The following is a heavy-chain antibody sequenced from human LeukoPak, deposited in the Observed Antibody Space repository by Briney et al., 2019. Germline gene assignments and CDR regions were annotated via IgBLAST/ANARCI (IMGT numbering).Heavy chain of an antibody. D-gene: IGHD3-22*01. CDR1: GFTFSSYA. V-gene: IGHV3-30*04. CDR3: ARGFSGYYYPFDY. J-gene: IGHJ4*02. CDR2: ISYDGSEK. Sequence: GGSLRLSCAASGFTFSSYAVHWVRQAPGKGLEWVAVISYDGSEKYYADSVKGRFTISRDNSKNTLFLQMSSLRAEGTAVYYCARGFSGYYYPFDYWGQGTLVTVSS.